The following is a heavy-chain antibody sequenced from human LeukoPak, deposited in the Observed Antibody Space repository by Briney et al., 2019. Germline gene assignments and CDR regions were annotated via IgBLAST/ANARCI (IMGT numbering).Heavy chain of an antibody. V-gene: IGHV1-69*13. CDR3: ARGYCSGGSCYQTYYFDY. D-gene: IGHD2-15*01. J-gene: IGHJ4*02. CDR2: IIPIFGTA. Sequence: SVKVSCKASGGTFISYAISWVRQAPGQGLEWMGGIIPIFGTANYAQKFQGRVTITADESTSTAYMELSSLRSEDTAVYYCARGYCSGGSCYQTYYFDYWGQGTLVTVSS. CDR1: GGTFISYA.